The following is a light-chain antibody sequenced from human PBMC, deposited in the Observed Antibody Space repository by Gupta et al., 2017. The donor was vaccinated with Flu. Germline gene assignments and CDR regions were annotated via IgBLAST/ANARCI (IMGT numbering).Light chain of an antibody. J-gene: IGLJ2*01. V-gene: IGLV3-19*01. CDR1: SLRNYY. CDR3: NSRDSTDNQQAV. Sequence: SSELTQAPAVGVSVGQTCRITRHGNSLRNYYACWYQQKPGQAPVLVIYSKNIQPSGIPGRFSGSSSGNTTSLTIAGAQAEDEDDYYCNSRDSTDNQQAVFGGGTKLTVL. CDR2: SKN.